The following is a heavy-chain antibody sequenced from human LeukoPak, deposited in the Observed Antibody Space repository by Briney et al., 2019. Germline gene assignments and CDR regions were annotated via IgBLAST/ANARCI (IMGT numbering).Heavy chain of an antibody. CDR3: AKDKGARSGYFDY. CDR2: IKQDGSEK. J-gene: IGHJ4*02. V-gene: IGHV3-7*03. D-gene: IGHD3-10*01. Sequence: GGSLRLSCAASGFTFSSYWMSWVRQAPGKGLEWVANIKQDGSEKYYVDSVKGRFTISRDNAKNSLYLQMNSLRAEDTALYYCAKDKGARSGYFDYWGQGTLVTVSS. CDR1: GFTFSSYW.